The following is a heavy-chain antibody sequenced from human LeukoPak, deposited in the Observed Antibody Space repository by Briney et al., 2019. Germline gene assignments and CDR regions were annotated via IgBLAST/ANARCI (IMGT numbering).Heavy chain of an antibody. CDR3: ARHLGSNSGSHDPLFDY. D-gene: IGHD1-26*01. Sequence: PSETLSLTCTVSGGSISSGSYYWSWIRQPPGKGLEWIGEINHSGSTNYNPSLKSRVTLSVDTSKNQFSLKLSSVTAADTAVYYCARHLGSNSGSHDPLFDYWGQGTLVTVSS. CDR2: INHSGST. CDR1: GGSISSGSYY. V-gene: IGHV4-39*01. J-gene: IGHJ4*02.